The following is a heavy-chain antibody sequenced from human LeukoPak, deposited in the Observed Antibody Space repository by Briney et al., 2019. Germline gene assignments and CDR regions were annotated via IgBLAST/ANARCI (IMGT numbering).Heavy chain of an antibody. Sequence: GRSLRLSCAASGFTFSNYGMSWVRQAPGKGLEWVSAISGGGGSTYYADSVKGRFTISRDNSKNTLYLQMNSLRAEDTAVYYCAKDPRTGTTFSATAAFDIWGQGTMVTVSS. CDR2: ISGGGGST. V-gene: IGHV3-23*01. CDR3: AKDPRTGTTFSATAAFDI. CDR1: GFTFSNYG. J-gene: IGHJ3*02. D-gene: IGHD1-7*01.